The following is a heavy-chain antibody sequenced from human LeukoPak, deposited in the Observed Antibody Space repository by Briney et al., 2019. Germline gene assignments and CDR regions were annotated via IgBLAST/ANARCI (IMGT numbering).Heavy chain of an antibody. CDR3: ARGLYDFWSGYYTRAGFDP. CDR2: MNPNSGNT. Sequence: ASVKVSCKASGYTFTSYDINWVRQATGQGLEWTGWMNPNSGNTGYAQKFQGRVTITRNTSISTAYMELSSLRSEDTAVYYCARGLYDFWSGYYTRAGFDPWGQGTLVTVSS. CDR1: GYTFTSYD. J-gene: IGHJ5*02. V-gene: IGHV1-8*03. D-gene: IGHD3-3*01.